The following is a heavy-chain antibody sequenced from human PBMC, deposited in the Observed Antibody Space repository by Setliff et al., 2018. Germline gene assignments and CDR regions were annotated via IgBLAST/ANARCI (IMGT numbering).Heavy chain of an antibody. CDR1: GGTFSSYA. D-gene: IGHD6-19*01. J-gene: IGHJ1*01. V-gene: IGHV1-69*04. Sequence: SVKVSCKASGGTFSSYAISWVRQAPGQGLEWMGRIIPILGTASYAQKFQGRVTITADKSTSTACMELSSLRSEDTAVYYCARDPWQWLTTFTSAEYFQHWGQGTLGTVPQ. CDR3: ARDPWQWLTTFTSAEYFQH. CDR2: IIPILGTA.